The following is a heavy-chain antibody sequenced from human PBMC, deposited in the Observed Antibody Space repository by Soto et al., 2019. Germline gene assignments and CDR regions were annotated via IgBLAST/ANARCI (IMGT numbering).Heavy chain of an antibody. V-gene: IGHV1-18*04. J-gene: IGHJ5*02. Sequence: ASVKVSCKASGYTFTSYGISWVRQAPGQGLEWMGWISAYNGNTNYAQKLQGRVTMTTDTSTSTADLELRSLRSDDTAVYYCAGLGYCSGGSCRNWFDPWGQGTLVTVSS. CDR1: GYTFTSYG. CDR2: ISAYNGNT. CDR3: AGLGYCSGGSCRNWFDP. D-gene: IGHD2-15*01.